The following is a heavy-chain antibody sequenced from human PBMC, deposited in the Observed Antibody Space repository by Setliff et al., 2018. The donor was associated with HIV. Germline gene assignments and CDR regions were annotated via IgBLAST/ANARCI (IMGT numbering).Heavy chain of an antibody. J-gene: IGHJ6*02. V-gene: IGHV4-34*01. CDR3: ARGGPTVAYGVDV. D-gene: IGHD4-17*01. Sequence: SETLSLTCAVYGGSFSGYYWSWIRQPPGKGLEWIGEINHSGSTNYNPSLKGRVTISLDTSKNQFSLKLNSVTAADTAIYYCARGGPTVAYGVDVWGQGTTVTVSS. CDR1: GGSFSGYY. CDR2: INHSGST.